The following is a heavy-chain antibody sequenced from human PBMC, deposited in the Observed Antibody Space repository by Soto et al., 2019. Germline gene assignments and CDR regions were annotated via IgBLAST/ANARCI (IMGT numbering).Heavy chain of an antibody. CDR1: GGSISSYY. CDR3: ARNNCISTSCYGTDWFDP. J-gene: IGHJ5*02. D-gene: IGHD2-2*01. V-gene: IGHV4-59*01. CDR2: IYYSGSI. Sequence: SETLSLTCTVSGGSISSYYWSWIRQPPGKGLERIGYIYYSGSINYNPSLKSRVTISVDTSNNQFSLKLSSVTAADTAVYYCARNNCISTSCYGTDWFDPWGQGTLVTVS.